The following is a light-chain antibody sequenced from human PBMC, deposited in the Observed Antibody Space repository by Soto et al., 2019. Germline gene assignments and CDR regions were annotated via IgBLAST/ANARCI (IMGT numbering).Light chain of an antibody. V-gene: IGLV1-51*01. CDR3: QSHDSSLSAYV. CDR2: DNN. CDR1: SSNIGKNY. Sequence: QSVLTQPPSVSADPGQKVTISCSGSSSNIGKNYVSWYQQFPGTAPKLLIYDNNKRPSGIPDRFSGSKSGTSATLGITGLQTGDEADYYCQSHDSSLSAYVFGTGTKVTVL. J-gene: IGLJ1*01.